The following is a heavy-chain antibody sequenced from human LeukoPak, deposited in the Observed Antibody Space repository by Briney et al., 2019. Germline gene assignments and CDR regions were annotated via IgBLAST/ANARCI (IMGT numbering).Heavy chain of an antibody. V-gene: IGHV4-4*02. CDR1: GGSISSSNW. Sequence: SGTLSLTCAVSGGSISSSNWWSWVRQPPGKGLEWIGEIYHSGSTNYNPSLKSRVTISVDKSKNQFSLKLSSVTAADTAEYYCARGVVVAASHWFDPWGQGTLVTVSS. CDR2: IYHSGST. J-gene: IGHJ5*02. D-gene: IGHD2-15*01. CDR3: ARGVVVAASHWFDP.